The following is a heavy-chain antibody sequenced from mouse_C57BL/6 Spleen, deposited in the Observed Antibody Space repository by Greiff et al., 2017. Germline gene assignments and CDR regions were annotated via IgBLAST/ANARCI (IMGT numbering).Heavy chain of an antibody. Sequence: EVKLMESEGGLVQPGSSMKLSCTASGFTFSDYYMAWVRQVPEKGLEWVANINYDGSSTYYLDSLKSRFIISRDNAKNIRYLQMSSLKSEDTATYYCARLYGSYYFDYWGQGTTLTVSS. CDR2: INYDGSST. V-gene: IGHV5-16*01. D-gene: IGHD1-1*01. CDR1: GFTFSDYY. J-gene: IGHJ2*01. CDR3: ARLYGSYYFDY.